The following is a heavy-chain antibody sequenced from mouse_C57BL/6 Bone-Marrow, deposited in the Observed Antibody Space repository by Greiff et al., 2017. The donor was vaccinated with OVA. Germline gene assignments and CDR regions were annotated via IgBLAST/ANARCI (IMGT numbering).Heavy chain of an antibody. Sequence: EVKLQESGGDLVKPGGSLKLSCAASGFTFSSYGMSWVRQTPDKRLEWVATISSGGSYTYYPDSVKGRFTISRDNAKNTLYLQMSSLKSEDTAMYYCARHNWDYWYFDVWGTGTTVTVSS. J-gene: IGHJ1*03. CDR1: GFTFSSYG. V-gene: IGHV5-6*01. CDR2: ISSGGSYT. CDR3: ARHNWDYWYFDV. D-gene: IGHD4-1*01.